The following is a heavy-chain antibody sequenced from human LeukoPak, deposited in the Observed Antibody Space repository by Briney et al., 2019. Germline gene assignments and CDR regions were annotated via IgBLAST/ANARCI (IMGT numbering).Heavy chain of an antibody. CDR1: GFTFSSHA. D-gene: IGHD5-12*01. CDR2: ISGSGRSA. CDR3: AQDYSGYDLSAGY. V-gene: IGHV3-23*01. Sequence: GGSLRLSCAASGFTFSSHAMSWVRQAPGKGLEWVSVISGSGRSAYYADSLKGRFTISRDNSKDTLYLQMNSLRAEDTALYYCAQDYSGYDLSAGYWGQGTLVTVSS. J-gene: IGHJ4*02.